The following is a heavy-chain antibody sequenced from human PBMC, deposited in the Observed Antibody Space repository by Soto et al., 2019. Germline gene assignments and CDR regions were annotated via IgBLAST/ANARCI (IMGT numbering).Heavy chain of an antibody. CDR2: ITYDGRNK. D-gene: IGHD6-19*01. V-gene: IGHV3-30*03. Sequence: QGQLVESGGGAVQPGRSLRLSCAGSGCTFSNYCLHWVRQAPGKGLEWVAVITYDGRNKYYADSVKGRFTITRDNSENTMNLEMKSLRTEDTAVYYCASDIARTVAESWGQGTLVTVSS. J-gene: IGHJ5*02. CDR1: GCTFSNYC. CDR3: ASDIARTVAES.